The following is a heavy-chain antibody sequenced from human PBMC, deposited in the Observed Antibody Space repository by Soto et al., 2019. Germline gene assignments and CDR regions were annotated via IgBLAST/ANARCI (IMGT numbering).Heavy chain of an antibody. D-gene: IGHD3-16*01. CDR3: ASRTYYDYIWGSFGYMDV. V-gene: IGHV4-59*08. CDR1: GGSISSYY. CDR2: IYYSGST. Sequence: SETLSLTCTVSGGSISSYYWSWIRQPPGKGLEWIGYIYYSGSTNYNPSLKSRVTISVDTSKNQFSLKLSSVTAADTAVYYCASRTYYDYIWGSFGYMDVWGKGTTVTVSS. J-gene: IGHJ6*03.